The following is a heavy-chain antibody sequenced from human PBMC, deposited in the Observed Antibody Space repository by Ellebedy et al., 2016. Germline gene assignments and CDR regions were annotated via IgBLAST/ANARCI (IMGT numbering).Heavy chain of an antibody. CDR2: ISGSGGST. CDR1: GFTFSSYG. CDR3: RPGHYADY. J-gene: IGHJ4*02. V-gene: IGHV3-23*01. Sequence: GESLKISXAASGFTFSSYGMSWVRQAPGKGLEWVSAISGSGGSTYYADSVKGRFTISRDNSRNTLHLQMNSLRVDDTAVYYCRPGHYADYWGQGTLVTVSS.